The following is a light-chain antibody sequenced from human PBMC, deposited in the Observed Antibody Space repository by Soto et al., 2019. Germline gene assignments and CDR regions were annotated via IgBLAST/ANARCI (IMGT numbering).Light chain of an antibody. CDR3: SSYTSSSTRV. Sequence: QSALTQPASVSGSPGQSITISCTGTSSDVGGYNYVSWYQQHPGKAPKLMIYEVSNRPSGVSNRLSGSKSGNTASLTISGLQAEDEADYYCSSYTSSSTRVFGGGTLLTVL. CDR2: EVS. V-gene: IGLV2-14*01. J-gene: IGLJ3*02. CDR1: SSDVGGYNY.